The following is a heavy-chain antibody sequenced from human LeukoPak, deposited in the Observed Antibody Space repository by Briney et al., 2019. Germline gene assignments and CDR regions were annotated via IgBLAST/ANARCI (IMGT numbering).Heavy chain of an antibody. Sequence: PSETLSLTCTVSGGSISSYYWSWIRQPPGKGLEWIGYIYYSGSTNYNPSLKSRVTISVDTSKNQFSLKVRSVTAADTAVYYCARVETGTTERWFDPWGQGTLVTVSS. J-gene: IGHJ5*02. CDR2: IYYSGST. CDR1: GGSISSYY. D-gene: IGHD1-14*01. V-gene: IGHV4-59*08. CDR3: ARVETGTTERWFDP.